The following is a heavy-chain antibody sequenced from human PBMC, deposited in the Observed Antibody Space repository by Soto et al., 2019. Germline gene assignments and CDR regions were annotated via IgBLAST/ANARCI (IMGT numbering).Heavy chain of an antibody. V-gene: IGHV4-4*02. J-gene: IGHJ4*02. CDR2: IFHSGST. CDR3: AHRPIVGAAI. Sequence: QVQLQESGPGLVKPSGTLSLTWAVFGGSISNSNWWTWVRQPPGKGLDWIGEIFHSGSTNYNSSLMGRVTISVDKANNQFSLKLSSVTAADTAVYYCAHRPIVGAAIWGQGTLVTVSS. CDR1: GGSISNSNW. D-gene: IGHD1-26*01.